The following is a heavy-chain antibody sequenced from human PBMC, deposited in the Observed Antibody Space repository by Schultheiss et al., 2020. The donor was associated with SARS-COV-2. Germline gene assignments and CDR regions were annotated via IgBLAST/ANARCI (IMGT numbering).Heavy chain of an antibody. Sequence: GGSLRLSCAASGFTFSSYAMSWVRQAPGKGLEWVSVIYSGGSTYYADSVKGRFTISRDNAKNSLYLQMNSLRAEDTAVYYCAKDEGSITMVRGVIGYWGQGTLVTVSS. V-gene: IGHV3-23*03. J-gene: IGHJ4*02. CDR3: AKDEGSITMVRGVIGY. CDR2: IYSGGST. D-gene: IGHD3-10*01. CDR1: GFTFSSYA.